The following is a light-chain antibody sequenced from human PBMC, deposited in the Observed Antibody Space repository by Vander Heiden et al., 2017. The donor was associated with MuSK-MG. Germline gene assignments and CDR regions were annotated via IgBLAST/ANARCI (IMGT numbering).Light chain of an antibody. CDR3: SSEKSGSTLYV. CDR2: EVS. J-gene: IGLJ1*01. CDR1: SSDVGGYNY. Sequence: QPVPPQPASVSGFPGQSITISCTGTSSDVGGYNYVSWYQQHPGKARKLMFYEVSKRPSGVSKRFSGSKSGNTASLTISGLQAEDEADYYCSSEKSGSTLYVFGTGTKVTVL. V-gene: IGLV2-14*01.